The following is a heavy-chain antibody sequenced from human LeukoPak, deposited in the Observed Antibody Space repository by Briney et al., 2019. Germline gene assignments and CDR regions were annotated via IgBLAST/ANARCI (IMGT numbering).Heavy chain of an antibody. Sequence: ASVKVSCKASGYTFTGYYMHWVRQAPGQGLEWMGWINPNSGGTNYAQKFQGRVTITRDTSISTAYMELSRLRSDDTAVYYCARAGVVVVAATDYWGQGTLVTVSS. J-gene: IGHJ4*02. D-gene: IGHD2-15*01. V-gene: IGHV1-2*02. CDR3: ARAGVVVVAATDY. CDR2: INPNSGGT. CDR1: GYTFTGYY.